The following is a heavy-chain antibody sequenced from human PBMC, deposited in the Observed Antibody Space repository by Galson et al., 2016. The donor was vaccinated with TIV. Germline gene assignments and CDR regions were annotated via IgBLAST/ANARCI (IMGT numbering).Heavy chain of an antibody. Sequence: SLRLSCAASGFTVSTNYMTWVRQAPGKGLERVSVIHSGGNTYYADSVKGRFTVSRQNSKNTVYLQMNSLRPEDTAVYYCARAPGWVTAASIPYYKYGMDVWGQGTTVTVSS. CDR1: GFTVSTNY. D-gene: IGHD6-13*01. CDR3: ARAPGWVTAASIPYYKYGMDV. J-gene: IGHJ6*02. CDR2: IHSGGNT. V-gene: IGHV3-53*04.